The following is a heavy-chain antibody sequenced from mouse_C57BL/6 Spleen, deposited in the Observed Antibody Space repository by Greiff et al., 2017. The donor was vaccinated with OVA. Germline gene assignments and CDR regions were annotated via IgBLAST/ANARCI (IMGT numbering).Heavy chain of an antibody. CDR3: ARPTVVEHWYFDV. CDR2: INPNNGGT. V-gene: IGHV1-26*01. D-gene: IGHD1-1*01. Sequence: EVQLQQSGPELVKPGASVKISCKASGYTFTDYYMNWVKQSHGKSLEWIGDINPNNGGTSYNQKFKGKATLTVDKSSSTAYMELRSLTSEDSSVYYFARPTVVEHWYFDVWGTGTTVTVSS. CDR1: GYTFTDYY. J-gene: IGHJ1*03.